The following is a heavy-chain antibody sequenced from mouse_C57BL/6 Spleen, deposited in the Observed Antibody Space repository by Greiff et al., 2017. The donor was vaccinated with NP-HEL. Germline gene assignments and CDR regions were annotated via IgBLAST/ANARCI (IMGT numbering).Heavy chain of an antibody. Sequence: VQLQQSGAELVKPGASVKISCKASGYAFSSYWMNWVKQRPGKGLEWIGQIYPGDGDTNYNGKFKGKATLTADNSSSTAYMQLSSLTSEDSAVYFCARDGSSPPFAYWGQGTLVTVSA. CDR1: GYAFSSYW. D-gene: IGHD1-1*01. CDR2: IYPGDGDT. J-gene: IGHJ3*01. CDR3: ARDGSSPPFAY. V-gene: IGHV1-80*01.